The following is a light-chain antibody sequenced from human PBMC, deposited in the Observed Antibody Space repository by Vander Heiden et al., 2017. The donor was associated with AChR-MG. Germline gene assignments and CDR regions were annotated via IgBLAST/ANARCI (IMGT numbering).Light chain of an antibody. Sequence: QSALPQPPSASGSPGQSVTISCPGTSSDVGGYNYVSWYQQHPGKAPKLIIDEVSKRPSGVPDRFSGSKSGNTASLTVSGLQAEEEADYYCSSYAGYKGVFGGGTKLTVL. CDR1: SSDVGGYNY. V-gene: IGLV2-8*01. J-gene: IGLJ2*01. CDR3: SSYAGYKGV. CDR2: EVS.